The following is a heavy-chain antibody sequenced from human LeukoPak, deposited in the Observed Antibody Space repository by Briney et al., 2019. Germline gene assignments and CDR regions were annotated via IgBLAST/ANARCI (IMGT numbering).Heavy chain of an antibody. CDR3: AMLAPSGYSYGGDY. CDR2: INPNSGGT. J-gene: IGHJ4*02. V-gene: IGHV1-2*02. CDR1: GYTFTGYY. Sequence: ASVKVSCKASGYTFTGYYMHWVRQAPGQGLEWMGWINPNSGGTNYAQKFQGRVTMTRDTSISTAYMELSRLRSDDTAVYYRAMLAPSGYSYGGDYWGQGTLVTVSS. D-gene: IGHD5-18*01.